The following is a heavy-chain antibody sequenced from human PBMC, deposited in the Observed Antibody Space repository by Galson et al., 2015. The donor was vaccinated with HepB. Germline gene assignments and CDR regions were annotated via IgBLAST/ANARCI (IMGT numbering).Heavy chain of an antibody. CDR2: ISFDGSNK. Sequence: SLRLSCAASKFTFSSYAMHWVRQAPGKGLEWVAVISFDGSNKYYADSVKGRFTISRDNSKNTLYLQMNSLRAEDTAVYYCAREKTSIVVPAAFDAFDIWGQGTMVTVSS. CDR1: KFTFSSYA. CDR3: AREKTSIVVPAAFDAFDI. D-gene: IGHD2-2*01. J-gene: IGHJ3*02. V-gene: IGHV3-30*04.